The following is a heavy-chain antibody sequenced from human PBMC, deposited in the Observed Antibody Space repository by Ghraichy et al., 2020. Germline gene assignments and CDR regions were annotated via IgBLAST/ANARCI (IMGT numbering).Heavy chain of an antibody. CDR2: IKYDGSAE. CDR1: GFAYNSYW. J-gene: IGHJ4*02. D-gene: IGHD2-21*02. Sequence: GGSLRLSCAASGFAYNSYWMNWVRQAPGKGLEWVAYIKYDGSAEYYVDSVKGRFAISRDNAKNSLFLQMNSLRAEDTGVYYCARGWGRFDYWGQGTLVTVSS. CDR3: ARGWGRFDY. V-gene: IGHV3-7*01.